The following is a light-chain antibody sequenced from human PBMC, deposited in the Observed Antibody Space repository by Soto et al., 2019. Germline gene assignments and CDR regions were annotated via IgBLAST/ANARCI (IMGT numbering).Light chain of an antibody. J-gene: IGKJ2*01. CDR1: QSVSSSY. CDR3: QQYASSPQT. CDR2: GAS. V-gene: IGKV3-20*01. Sequence: EIVLTQSPGTLSLSPGERATLSCRASQSVSSSYLAWYQQKPGQAPRLLIYGASSSATGIPDRFSGSGSGSDSTLTISRLEPEDFALYYCQQYASSPQTFGQGTKLEIK.